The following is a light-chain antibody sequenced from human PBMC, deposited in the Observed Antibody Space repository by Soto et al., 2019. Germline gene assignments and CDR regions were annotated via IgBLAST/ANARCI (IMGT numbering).Light chain of an antibody. CDR1: QSISGIY. V-gene: IGKV3-15*01. Sequence: IVLTQSPGTLSLFPGERATLSCRASQSISGIYLAWYQQKPGQAPRLLIYGASTRATGIPARFSGSGSGTEFTLTISSLQSEDSAVYFCQQYNNWPPITFGQGTRLEIK. CDR2: GAS. J-gene: IGKJ5*01. CDR3: QQYNNWPPIT.